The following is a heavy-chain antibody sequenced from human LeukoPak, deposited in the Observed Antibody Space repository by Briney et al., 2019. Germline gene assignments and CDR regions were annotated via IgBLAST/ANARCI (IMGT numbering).Heavy chain of an antibody. J-gene: IGHJ4*02. V-gene: IGHV1-69*05. CDR3: ARNTYGDYVFRYFDY. CDR2: IIPIFGTA. CDR1: GGTFSSYA. Sequence: GASVTVPCKASGGTFSSYAISWVRQAPGQGLEWMGGIIPIFGTANYAQKFQGRVTITTDESTSTAYMELSSLRSEDTAVYYCARNTYGDYVFRYFDYWGQGTLVTVSS. D-gene: IGHD4-17*01.